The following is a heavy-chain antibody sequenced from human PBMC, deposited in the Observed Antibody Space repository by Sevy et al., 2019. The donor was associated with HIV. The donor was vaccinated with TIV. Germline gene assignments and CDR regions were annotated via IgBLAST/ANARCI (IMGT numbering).Heavy chain of an antibody. J-gene: IGHJ4*02. V-gene: IGHV3-7*01. Sequence: GGSPRLSCAASGFTFSKYWMGWVRQAPGKGLEWVAKIKQDAGQKYYVDSVKGRFTISRDNAKNSLYLQMNSLRAEDTAVYFCARDDGNYYFHYWGQGTLVTVSS. CDR2: IKQDAGQK. CDR1: GFTFSKYW. CDR3: ARDDGNYYFHY. D-gene: IGHD1-7*01.